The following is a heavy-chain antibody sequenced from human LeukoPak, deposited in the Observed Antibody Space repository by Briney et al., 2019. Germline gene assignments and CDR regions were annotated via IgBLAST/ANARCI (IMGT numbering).Heavy chain of an antibody. CDR3: ARNQDYGVYNSVGAFDI. J-gene: IGHJ3*02. CDR1: GFTFSNYG. CDR2: ISYDGSDK. V-gene: IGHV3-30*03. D-gene: IGHD4-17*01. Sequence: PGGSLRLSCTASGFTFSNYGMHWVRQAPGKGLEWVAVISYDGSDKNYADSVKGRFTISRDNSKNTLYLQMNSLRAEDTAVYYCARNQDYGVYNSVGAFDIWGQGTMVTVSS.